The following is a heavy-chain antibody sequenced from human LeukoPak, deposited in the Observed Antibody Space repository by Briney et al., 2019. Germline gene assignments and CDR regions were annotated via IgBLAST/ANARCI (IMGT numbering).Heavy chain of an antibody. D-gene: IGHD3-10*01. CDR2: ISSSGSTI. V-gene: IGHV3-48*03. CDR1: GFTFSSYE. Sequence: GGSLRLSCAASGFTFSSYEMNWVRQAPGKGLEWVSYISSSGSTIYYADSVKGRFTISRDNAKNSLYLQMNSLRAEDTAVYYCTRYPRITMVRGVIITSDAFDIWAKGQWSPSLQ. J-gene: IGHJ3*02. CDR3: TRYPRITMVRGVIITSDAFDI.